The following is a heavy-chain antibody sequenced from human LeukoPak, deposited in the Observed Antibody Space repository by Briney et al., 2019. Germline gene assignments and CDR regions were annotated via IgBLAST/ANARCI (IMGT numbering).Heavy chain of an antibody. CDR3: TRDRGYNYGSFDY. D-gene: IGHD5-18*01. CDR1: GSTFSSYA. CDR2: ISYDGSNK. V-gene: IGHV3-30-3*01. J-gene: IGHJ4*02. Sequence: GGSLRLSCAASGSTFSSYAMHWVRQAPGKGLEWVTVISYDGSNKYYADSVKGRFTISRDNSKNTLYLQMNSLRAEDTALYYCTRDRGYNYGSFDYWGQGTLVTVSS.